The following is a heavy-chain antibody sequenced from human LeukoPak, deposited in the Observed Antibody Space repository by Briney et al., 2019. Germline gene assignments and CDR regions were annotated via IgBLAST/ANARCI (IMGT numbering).Heavy chain of an antibody. J-gene: IGHJ4*02. Sequence: GGSLRLSCAASGFTFSDYYMSWIRQAPGKGLEWVSYISSSGSTIYYADSVKGRFTISRDNAKNSLYLQMNSLRAEDTAVYYCARDVVVAPAAIGAPFDYWGQGTLVTVFS. CDR1: GFTFSDYY. CDR2: ISSSGSTI. D-gene: IGHD2-2*02. V-gene: IGHV3-11*01. CDR3: ARDVVVAPAAIGAPFDY.